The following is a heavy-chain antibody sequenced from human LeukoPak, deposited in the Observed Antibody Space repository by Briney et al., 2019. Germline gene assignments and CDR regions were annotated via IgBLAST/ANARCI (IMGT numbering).Heavy chain of an antibody. CDR2: INHSGST. Sequence: SETLSLTCAVYGGSFSGYYWSWIRQPPGKGLEWIGEINHSGSTNYNPSLKSRVTISVDTSKNQFSLKLSSVTAADTAVYYCASYSSGWFEVPNDYWGQGTLVTVSS. J-gene: IGHJ4*02. CDR1: GGSFSGYY. D-gene: IGHD6-19*01. CDR3: ASYSSGWFEVPNDY. V-gene: IGHV4-34*01.